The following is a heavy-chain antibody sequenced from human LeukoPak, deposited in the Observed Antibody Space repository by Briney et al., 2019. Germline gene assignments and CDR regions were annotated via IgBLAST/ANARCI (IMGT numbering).Heavy chain of an antibody. CDR3: ARARIAAAGINWFDP. CDR1: GGSISSGGYY. D-gene: IGHD6-13*01. J-gene: IGHJ5*02. CDR2: IYYSGST. V-gene: IGHV4-31*03. Sequence: PSQTLSLTCTVSGGSISSGGYYWSWIRQHPGKGLEWIGYIYYSGSTYYNPSLKSRVTISVDTSKNQFSLKLSSVTAADTAVYYSARARIAAAGINWFDPWGQGTLVTVSS.